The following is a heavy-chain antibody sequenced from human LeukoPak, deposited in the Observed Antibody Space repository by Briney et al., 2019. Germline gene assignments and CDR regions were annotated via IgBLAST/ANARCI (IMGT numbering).Heavy chain of an antibody. CDR2: ISSSGSTI. CDR3: AELGITMIGGV. CDR1: GFTFSSYE. Sequence: GGSLTLSCAASGFTFSSYEMNWVRQAPGKGLEWASYISSSGSTIYYADSVKGRFTISRDNAKNSLYPQMNSLRAEDTAVYYCAELGITMIGGVWGKGTTVTISS. J-gene: IGHJ6*04. V-gene: IGHV3-48*03. D-gene: IGHD3-10*02.